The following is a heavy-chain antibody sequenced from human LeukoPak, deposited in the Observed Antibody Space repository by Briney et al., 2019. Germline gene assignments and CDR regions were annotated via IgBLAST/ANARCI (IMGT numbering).Heavy chain of an antibody. Sequence: SETLSLTCAVSGGSFSSGHWWSWVRQPPGQGLEWIGEIYHSGSTNYNQSLKSRVAISIDKSKNQISLNLSSVTAADTAVYYCATGSRYCSSTSCSFDMWGQGTMVTVSS. CDR3: ATGSRYCSSTSCSFDM. V-gene: IGHV4-4*02. CDR2: IYHSGST. CDR1: GGSFSSGHW. D-gene: IGHD2-2*01. J-gene: IGHJ3*02.